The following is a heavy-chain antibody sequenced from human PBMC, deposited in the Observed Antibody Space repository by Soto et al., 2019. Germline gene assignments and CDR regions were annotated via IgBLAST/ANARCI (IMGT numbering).Heavy chain of an antibody. Sequence: PGGSLRLSCGASGFSLIPYWMSWVRQAPGKGLEWVANINQDGSERNYVDSVRGRFTISRDNAQNSVFLQMNSLRAEDMAVYFCARGSVHFYDNSFDYWGQGTPVTV. J-gene: IGHJ4*02. D-gene: IGHD3-22*01. CDR3: ARGSVHFYDNSFDY. V-gene: IGHV3-7*03. CDR2: INQDGSER. CDR1: GFSLIPYW.